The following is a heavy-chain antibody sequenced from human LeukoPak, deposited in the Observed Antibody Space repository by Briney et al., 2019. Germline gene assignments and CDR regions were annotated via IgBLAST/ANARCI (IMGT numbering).Heavy chain of an antibody. CDR3: ARDRAVRYFDL. CDR2: ISDSGGST. CDR1: GFPFSSYA. J-gene: IGHJ2*01. Sequence: GGSLRLSCSASGFPFSSYAMHWVRQAPGKGLEYVSAISDSGGSTYYADSVKDRFTISRDDSKNTLYLQMNSLRAEDTALYHCARDRAVRYFDLWGRGTRVTVSS. V-gene: IGHV3-64*04. D-gene: IGHD6-19*01.